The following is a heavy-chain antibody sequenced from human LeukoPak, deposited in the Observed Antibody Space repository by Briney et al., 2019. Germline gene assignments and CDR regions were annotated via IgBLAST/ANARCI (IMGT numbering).Heavy chain of an antibody. J-gene: IGHJ5*02. V-gene: IGHV3-30*07. CDR3: VREAGYCAPVCVKTNWFDP. CDR2: ISYDGSNK. Sequence: GGSPRLSCAASGFTFSSYAMHWVRQAPGKGLEWVAVISYDGSNKYYADSVKGRFTISRDDSTNTVYLHMNSLRDEDTALYHCVREAGYCAPVCVKTNWFDPWGQGTLVTVSS. D-gene: IGHD2-15*01. CDR1: GFTFSSYA.